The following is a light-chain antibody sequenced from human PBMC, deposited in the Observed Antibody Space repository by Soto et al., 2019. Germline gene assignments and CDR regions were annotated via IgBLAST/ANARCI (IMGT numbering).Light chain of an antibody. CDR2: DAF. J-gene: IGKJ1*01. V-gene: IGKV3-11*01. Sequence: EIVLTQSPATLSLSPGEKATLSCRASPSVSSYLAWYQQKPGQAPRLLIYDAFIRATGIPARFSGTGSETDFTLTTTLLEPEDFAVYYSHHRSNWPWTFGQGTKVEIK. CDR1: PSVSSY. CDR3: HHRSNWPWT.